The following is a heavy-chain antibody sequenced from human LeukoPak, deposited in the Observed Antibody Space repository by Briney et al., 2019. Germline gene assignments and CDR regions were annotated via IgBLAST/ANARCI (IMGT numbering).Heavy chain of an antibody. V-gene: IGHV1-18*04. D-gene: IGHD3-16*02. CDR2: ISAYNGNT. CDR3: ARVGITFGGVIVIGAFDI. CDR1: GYTFTSYG. Sequence: ASVKVSCKASGYTFTSYGISWVRQAPGQGFEWMGWISAYNGNTNYAQKLQGRVTMTTDTSTSTAYMELRSLRSDDTAVYYCARVGITFGGVIVIGAFDIWGQGTMVTVSS. J-gene: IGHJ3*02.